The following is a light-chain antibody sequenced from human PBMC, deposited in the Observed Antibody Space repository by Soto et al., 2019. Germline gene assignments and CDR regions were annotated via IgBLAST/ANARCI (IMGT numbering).Light chain of an antibody. CDR2: KSS. CDR1: QSISSW. J-gene: IGKJ2*01. Sequence: DIQMTQSPPTLSASVGDRVTITCRASQSISSWLAWYQQKPGNAPKLLIFKSSSLESGVPSRFSGSGSGTEFTLTISSLQPDDFATYYCQHYDRDLYSFGQGNKLEIK. CDR3: QHYDRDLYS. V-gene: IGKV1-5*03.